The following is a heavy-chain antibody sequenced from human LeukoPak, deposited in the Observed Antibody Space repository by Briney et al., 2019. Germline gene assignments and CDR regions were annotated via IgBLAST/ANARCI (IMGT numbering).Heavy chain of an antibody. CDR2: ISGRGVST. D-gene: IGHD1-20*01. V-gene: IGHV3-23*01. CDR3: AKAASGNWNDVSDY. Sequence: PGGSLRLSCAASGFTFSGSAMSWVRQAPGKGLEWVSAISGRGVSTSYADSVRGRFTISRDNSKNTLYLQMNSLRAEDTAVYYCAKAASGNWNDVSDYWGQGTLVTVSS. J-gene: IGHJ4*02. CDR1: GFTFSGSA.